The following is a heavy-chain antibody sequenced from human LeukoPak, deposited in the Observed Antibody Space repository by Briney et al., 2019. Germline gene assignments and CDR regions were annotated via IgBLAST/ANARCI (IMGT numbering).Heavy chain of an antibody. CDR2: IKQDGSEK. CDR1: GFTFSSYW. J-gene: IGHJ3*02. V-gene: IGHV3-7*01. D-gene: IGHD6-6*01. Sequence: GGSLRLSCAASGFTFSSYWMSWVRQAPGKGLEWVANIKQDGSEKYYVDSVKGRFTISRDNAKNSLYLQMNSLRAEDTAVYYCARSIAIKTNAFDIWGLGTMVTVSS. CDR3: ARSIAIKTNAFDI.